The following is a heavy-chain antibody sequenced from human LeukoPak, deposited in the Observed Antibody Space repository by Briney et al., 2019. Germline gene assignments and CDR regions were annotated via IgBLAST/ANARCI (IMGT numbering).Heavy chain of an antibody. CDR2: ISYDGSNK. V-gene: IGHV3-30*18. Sequence: GGSLRLSCAASGFTFSSYGMHCVRQAPGKGLEWVAVISYDGSNKYYADSVKGRFTISRDNSKNTLYLQMNSLRAEDTAVYYCAKDQRYVFQLDYWGQGTLVTVSS. CDR1: GFTFSSYG. CDR3: AKDQRYVFQLDY. J-gene: IGHJ4*02. D-gene: IGHD2-21*01.